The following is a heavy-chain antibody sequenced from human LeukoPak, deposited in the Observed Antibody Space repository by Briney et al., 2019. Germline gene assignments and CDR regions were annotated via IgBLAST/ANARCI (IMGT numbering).Heavy chain of an antibody. J-gene: IGHJ4*02. CDR1: GFTFSSYN. Sequence: GGSLRLSCAASGFTFSSYNMNWVRQAPGKGLEWISYISPSSSTTYYADSVKGRFTISRDNAKNSLYLQMNSLRGEDTAVYYCARMRSGWYVDYWGQGTLVTVSS. D-gene: IGHD6-19*01. CDR2: ISPSSSTT. CDR3: ARMRSGWYVDY. V-gene: IGHV3-48*01.